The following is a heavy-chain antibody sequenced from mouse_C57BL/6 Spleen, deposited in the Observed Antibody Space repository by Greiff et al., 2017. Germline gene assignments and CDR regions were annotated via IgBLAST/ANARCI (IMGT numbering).Heavy chain of an antibody. Sequence: QVQLQQPGAELVKPGASVKLSCKASGYTFTSYWMPWVKQRPGQGLEWIGNINPSSGGTNYNEKFKSKATLTVDKTSSTAYMQLSSLQSEDAAVYYGAKGANRTGFADWGQGTLVTVSA. CDR1: GYTFTSYW. J-gene: IGHJ3*01. CDR2: INPSSGGT. V-gene: IGHV1-53*01. D-gene: IGHD1-1*01. CDR3: AKGANRTGFAD.